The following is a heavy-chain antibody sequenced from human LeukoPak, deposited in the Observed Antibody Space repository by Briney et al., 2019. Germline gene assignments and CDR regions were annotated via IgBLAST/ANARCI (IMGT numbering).Heavy chain of an antibody. CDR1: GSTFSSYS. J-gene: IGHJ4*02. CDR2: ISSSSSTI. CDR3: ARTTTDIVVVPAATLFDY. V-gene: IGHV3-48*01. Sequence: GSLRLSCAASGSTFSSYSMNWVCQAPGKGLEWVSYISSSSSTIYYADSVKGRFTISRDNAKNSLYLQMNSLRAEDTAVYYCARTTTDIVVVPAATLFDYWGQGTLVTVSS. D-gene: IGHD2-2*01.